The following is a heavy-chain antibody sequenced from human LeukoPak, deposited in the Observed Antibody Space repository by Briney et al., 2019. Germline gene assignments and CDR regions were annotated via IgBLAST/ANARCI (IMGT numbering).Heavy chain of an antibody. CDR1: GFTFSSYG. V-gene: IGHV3-30*02. CDR2: IRYDGSDK. Sequence: GGSLRLSCAASGFTFSSYGMHWVRQAPGKGLEWVTFIRYDGSDKYYADSVKGRFTISRDNSKNTLYLQMNSLRAEDTAVYYCARVRETYYYDSSGYYPDYFDYWGQGTLVTVSS. D-gene: IGHD3-22*01. CDR3: ARVRETYYYDSSGYYPDYFDY. J-gene: IGHJ4*02.